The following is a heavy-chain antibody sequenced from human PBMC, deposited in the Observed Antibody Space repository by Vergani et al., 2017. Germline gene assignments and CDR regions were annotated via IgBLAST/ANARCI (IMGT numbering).Heavy chain of an antibody. J-gene: IGHJ3*02. V-gene: IGHV3-13*01. CDR1: GFTFSSYS. CDR2: IGTAGDT. CDR3: ARSKDAFDI. Sequence: EVQLVESGGGLVKPGGSLRLSCAASGFTFSSYSMNWVRQAPGKGLEWVSAIGTAGDTYYPGSVKGRFTISRENAKNSLYLQMNSLRAGDTAVYYCARSKDAFDIWGQGTMVTVSS.